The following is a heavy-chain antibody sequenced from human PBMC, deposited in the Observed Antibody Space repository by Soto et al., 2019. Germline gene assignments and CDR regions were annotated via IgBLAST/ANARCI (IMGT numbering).Heavy chain of an antibody. V-gene: IGHV1-8*01. J-gene: IGHJ4*02. Sequence: QVQLEQSGAEVKKPGASVKVSCKASVYTFNSYDVNWVRQATGQGLEWMGYMEPESDKTGYAQKFQGGVTLPRDTSISTAYMGRTNLISEDTAVYYCARAQRGLLKLAYWGQGTLVSVSS. CDR2: MEPESDKT. D-gene: IGHD6-13*01. CDR3: ARAQRGLLKLAY. CDR1: VYTFNSYD.